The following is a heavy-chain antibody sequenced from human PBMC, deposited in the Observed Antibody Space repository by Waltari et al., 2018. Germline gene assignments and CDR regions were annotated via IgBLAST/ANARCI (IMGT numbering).Heavy chain of an antibody. CDR3: AKEGGAFDI. V-gene: IGHV3-23*03. J-gene: IGHJ3*02. CDR2: IYSGGST. CDR1: GFTFSSYA. Sequence: EVQLLESGGGLVQPGGSLRLSCAASGFTFSSYAMSWVRQAPGKGLEWVSVIYSGGSTYYADSGKGRFTISRDNSKNTLYLQMNSLRAEDTAVYYCAKEGGAFDIWGQGTMVTVSS. D-gene: IGHD1-26*01.